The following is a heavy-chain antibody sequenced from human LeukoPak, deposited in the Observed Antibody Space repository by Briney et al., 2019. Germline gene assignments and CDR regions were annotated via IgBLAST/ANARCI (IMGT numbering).Heavy chain of an antibody. D-gene: IGHD3-9*01. V-gene: IGHV4-31*03. CDR3: ARALTEGKEMAESGLWFDP. Sequence: PSETLSLTCTVSGGSISSGGYYWSWIRQHPGKGLEWIGYIYYSGSTYYNPSLKSRVTISVDTSKNQFSLKLSSVTAADTAVYYCARALTEGKEMAESGLWFDPWGQGTLVTVSS. CDR2: IYYSGST. CDR1: GGSISSGGYY. J-gene: IGHJ5*02.